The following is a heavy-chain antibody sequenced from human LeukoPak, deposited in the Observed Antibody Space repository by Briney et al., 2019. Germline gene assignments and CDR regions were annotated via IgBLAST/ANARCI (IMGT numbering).Heavy chain of an antibody. CDR1: GLTFSTYA. CDR2: ISASGDDT. D-gene: IGHD3-10*01. V-gene: IGHV3-23*01. J-gene: IGHJ4*02. Sequence: GGSLRLSCGASGLTFSTYAMSWVRQAPGKGLEWVSAISASGDDTYYTDSVKGRFTISRDNSKNTLYLQMKSLRDEDTAVYYCARDKPSGNYLFDYWGQGTLVTVSS. CDR3: ARDKPSGNYLFDY.